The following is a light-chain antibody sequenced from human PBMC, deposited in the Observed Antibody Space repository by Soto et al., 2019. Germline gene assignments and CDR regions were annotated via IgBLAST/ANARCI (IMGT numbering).Light chain of an antibody. V-gene: IGLV1-36*01. CDR1: SSNIGNNA. CDR3: AAWDDSLKVLV. Sequence: QSVLTQPPSVSEAPSQRVTISCSGSSSNIGNNAVNWYQQLPGKAPKLLIYYDDLLPSGVSDRFSGSKSGTSASLAISGLXSEDXXXXXCAAWDDSLKVLVFGGGTKLTVL. CDR2: YDD. J-gene: IGLJ3*02.